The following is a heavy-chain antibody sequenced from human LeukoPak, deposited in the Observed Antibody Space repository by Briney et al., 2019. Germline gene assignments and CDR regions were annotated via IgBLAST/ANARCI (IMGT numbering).Heavy chain of an antibody. CDR1: GGSFSGYY. V-gene: IGHV4-34*01. D-gene: IGHD2-2*01. Sequence: SETLSLTCAVYGGSFSGYYWSWIRQPPGKGLEWIGEINHSGSTNYNPSLKSRVTISVDTSKNQFSLKLSSVTAADTAVYYCARGPVGYCSSTSCYFPRWYFDLWGRGTLVTVSS. CDR2: INHSGST. J-gene: IGHJ2*01. CDR3: ARGPVGYCSSTSCYFPRWYFDL.